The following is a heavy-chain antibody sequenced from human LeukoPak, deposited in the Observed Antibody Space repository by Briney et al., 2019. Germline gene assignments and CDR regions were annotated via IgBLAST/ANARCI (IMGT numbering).Heavy chain of an antibody. CDR3: ARVYCSGGSCYEFDF. J-gene: IGHJ4*02. D-gene: IGHD2-15*01. CDR1: GYTFTNYY. CDR2: INPMDGST. Sequence: GASVKVSCKAAGYTFTNYYTQWVRQAPGQGLEWMGIINPMDGSTIYAQKFQGRVTVTRDTSTSTVYMELSSLRSEDTAVYYCARVYCSGGSCYEFDFWGQGTLVTVSS. V-gene: IGHV1-46*03.